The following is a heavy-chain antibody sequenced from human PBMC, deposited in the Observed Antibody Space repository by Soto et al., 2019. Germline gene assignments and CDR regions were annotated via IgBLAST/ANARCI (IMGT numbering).Heavy chain of an antibody. D-gene: IGHD6-19*01. CDR3: ARYSVAGTAWFDP. V-gene: IGHV4-59*08. CDR1: GGSISSYY. CDR2: IYYSGST. Sequence: QVQLQESGPGLVKPSETLSLTCTVSGGSISSYYWCWIRQPPGQGLEWIGYIYYSGSTNYNPSLKSRDTVSVDTSKNQFSLKLSSVTAADTAVYYCARYSVAGTAWFDPWGQGTLVTVSS. J-gene: IGHJ5*02.